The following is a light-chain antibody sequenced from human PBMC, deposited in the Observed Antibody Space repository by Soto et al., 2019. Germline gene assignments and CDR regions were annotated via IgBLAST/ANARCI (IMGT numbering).Light chain of an antibody. Sequence: SVLTQPPSASGSPGQSVTISCTVTSVDIGGYDYVSWYQQHPGKAPKLMIYEVTKRPLGVPDRFSGSKSGNTASLTVSGLQAEDEADYYCSSYAGSNNPYVFGTGTKVTVL. CDR2: EVT. CDR3: SSYAGSNNPYV. V-gene: IGLV2-8*01. CDR1: SVDIGGYDY. J-gene: IGLJ1*01.